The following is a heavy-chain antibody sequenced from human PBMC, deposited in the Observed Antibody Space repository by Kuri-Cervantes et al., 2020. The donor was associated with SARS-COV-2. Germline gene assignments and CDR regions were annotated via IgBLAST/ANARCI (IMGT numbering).Heavy chain of an antibody. CDR1: GGSISSYY. J-gene: IGHJ4*02. CDR3: ANLHYGDYDY. Sequence: ESLKISCTVSGGSISSYYWSWIRQPPGKGLEWIGYIYYSGSTNYNPSLKSRVTISVDTSKNQFSLKLSSVTAADTAVYYCANLHYGDYDYWGQGTLVTVSS. CDR2: IYYSGST. D-gene: IGHD4-17*01. V-gene: IGHV4-59*01.